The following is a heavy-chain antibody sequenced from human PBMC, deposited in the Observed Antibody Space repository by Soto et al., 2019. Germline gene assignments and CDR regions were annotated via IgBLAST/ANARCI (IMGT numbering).Heavy chain of an antibody. CDR3: ARGLRDGDYVWFDP. J-gene: IGHJ5*02. V-gene: IGHV4-31*03. CDR2: IYYSGST. Sequence: QVQLQESGPGLVKPSQTLSLTCTVSGGSISSGGYYWSWIRQHPGKGLEWIGYIYYSGSTYYNPSLKSRVTISVDTSKNQFSLKLSSVTATDTAVYYCARGLRDGDYVWFDPWGQGTLVTVSS. CDR1: GGSISSGGYY. D-gene: IGHD4-17*01.